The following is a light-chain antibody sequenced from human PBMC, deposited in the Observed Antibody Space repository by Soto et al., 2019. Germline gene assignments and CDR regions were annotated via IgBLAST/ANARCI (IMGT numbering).Light chain of an antibody. CDR1: QTVSSTY. J-gene: IGKJ4*01. V-gene: IGKV3-20*01. CDR2: GGS. Sequence: ENVLTHSPGTLSLSPGEIATLSCRASQTVSSTYLAWYQQKPGQAPRLLIYGGSSRATGIPVRFSGSGSGTDFTLTISRLEPEDFAMYYCQQYGSSPLTFGGGTKVDIK. CDR3: QQYGSSPLT.